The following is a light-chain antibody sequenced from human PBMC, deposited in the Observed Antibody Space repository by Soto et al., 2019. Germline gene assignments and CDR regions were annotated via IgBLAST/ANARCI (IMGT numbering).Light chain of an antibody. V-gene: IGKV1-5*01. CDR2: DAS. Sequence: DIQMTHSPSTLSASVVARVTITCRASQSISSWLAWYQQKPGKAPKLLIYDASSLESGVPSRFSGSGSGTEFTLTISSLQPDDFATYYCQQYNSYSWTFGQGTKVDIK. CDR3: QQYNSYSWT. CDR1: QSISSW. J-gene: IGKJ1*01.